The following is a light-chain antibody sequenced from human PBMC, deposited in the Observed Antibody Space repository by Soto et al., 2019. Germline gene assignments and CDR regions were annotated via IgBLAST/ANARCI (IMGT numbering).Light chain of an antibody. CDR3: QQYNKWPRT. Sequence: VMTESPATLSVSPGERVTLSCRASESVSSNLAWYQQRPGQAPRLLIYGASTRATETPLRFRGSGSGTEFTLTISSLQSEDLAVYYCQQYNKWPRTFGQGTKVDI. CDR1: ESVSSN. CDR2: GAS. J-gene: IGKJ1*01. V-gene: IGKV3-15*01.